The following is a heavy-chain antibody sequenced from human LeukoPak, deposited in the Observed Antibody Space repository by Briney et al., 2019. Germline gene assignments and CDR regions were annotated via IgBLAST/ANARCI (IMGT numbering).Heavy chain of an antibody. V-gene: IGHV1-2*02. Sequence: ASVKVSCKASGYTFTGYYMHWVRQAPGQGLEWMGWINPNSGGTNYAQKFQGRVTMTRDTSISTAYMELSRLRSDDTAVYYCAREPLTPTSGYGWIVYPGSCYYGMDVWGQGTTVTVSS. CDR2: INPNSGGT. CDR3: AREPLTPTSGYGWIVYPGSCYYGMDV. J-gene: IGHJ6*02. CDR1: GYTFTGYY. D-gene: IGHD5-12*01.